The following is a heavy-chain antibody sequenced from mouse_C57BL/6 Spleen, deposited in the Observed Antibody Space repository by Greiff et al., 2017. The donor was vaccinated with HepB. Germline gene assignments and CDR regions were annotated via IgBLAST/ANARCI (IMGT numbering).Heavy chain of an antibody. V-gene: IGHV1-42*01. CDR2: INPSTGGT. CDR3: ARGAGSSLFDY. J-gene: IGHJ3*01. D-gene: IGHD1-1*01. CDR1: GYSFTGYY. Sequence: DVHLVESGPELVKPGASVKISCKASGYSFTGYYMNWVKQSPEKSLEWIGEINPSTGGTTYNQKFKAKATLTVDKSSSTAYMQLKSLTSEDSAVYYCARGAGSSLFDYWGQGTLVTVSA.